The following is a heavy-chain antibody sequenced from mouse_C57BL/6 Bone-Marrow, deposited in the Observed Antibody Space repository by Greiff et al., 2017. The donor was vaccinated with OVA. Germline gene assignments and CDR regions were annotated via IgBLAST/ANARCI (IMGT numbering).Heavy chain of an antibody. CDR2: IDPSDSYT. CDR3: ARRESY. Sequence: VQLQQPGAELVMPGASVKLSCKASGYTFTSYWMHWVKQRPGQGLEWIGEIDPSDSYTNYNQKFKGKSTLTVDKSSSTAYMQLSSLTSEDSAVYYCARRESYWGQGTSVTVSS. V-gene: IGHV1-69*01. J-gene: IGHJ4*01. CDR1: GYTFTSYW.